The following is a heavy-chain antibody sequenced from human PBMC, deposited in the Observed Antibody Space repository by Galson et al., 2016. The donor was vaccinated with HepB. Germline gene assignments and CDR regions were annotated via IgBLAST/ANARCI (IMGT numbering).Heavy chain of an antibody. CDR3: AKGIIPIFGVVITAFDI. CDR2: ISGSAGST. CDR1: GFTFSNFA. V-gene: IGHV3-23*01. D-gene: IGHD3-3*01. J-gene: IGHJ3*02. Sequence: SLRLSCAASGFTFSNFAMSWVRQAPGKGLEWVSAISGSAGSTYYADSVKGRFTISRDNSKNTLYLHMNSLRADDTAVYYCAKGIIPIFGVVITAFDIWGQGTMVTVSS.